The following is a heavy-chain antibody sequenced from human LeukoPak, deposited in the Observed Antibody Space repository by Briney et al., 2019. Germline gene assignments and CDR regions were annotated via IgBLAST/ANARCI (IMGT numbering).Heavy chain of an antibody. V-gene: IGHV3-53*01. CDR1: GFVFSTYG. D-gene: IGHD1-7*01. Sequence: GTSLRLSCAASGFVFSTYGMHWVRQAPGKGLEWVSVIYSGGSTYYADSVKGRFTISRDNSKNTLYLQMNSLRAEDTAVYYCARDLAGTTSYWGQGTLVTVSS. CDR2: IYSGGST. CDR3: ARDLAGTTSY. J-gene: IGHJ4*02.